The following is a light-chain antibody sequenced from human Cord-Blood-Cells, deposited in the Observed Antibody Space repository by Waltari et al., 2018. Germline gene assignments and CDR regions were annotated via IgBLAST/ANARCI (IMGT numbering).Light chain of an antibody. V-gene: IGLV2-23*02. CDR2: EVS. CDR3: CSYAGSSTV. J-gene: IGLJ2*01. CDR1: RSDVGSSNL. Sequence: QSALTQPASVSGSPGQSITISCTGTRSDVGSSNLVSWYQQHPGKAPKLMIYEVSKRPSGVSNRFSGSKSGNTASLTISGLQAEDEADYYCCSYAGSSTVFGGGTKLTVL.